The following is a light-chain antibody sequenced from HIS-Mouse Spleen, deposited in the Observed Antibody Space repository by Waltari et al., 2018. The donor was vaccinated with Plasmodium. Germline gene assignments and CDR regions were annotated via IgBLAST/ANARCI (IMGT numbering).Light chain of an antibody. CDR1: QDISNY. CDR2: DAS. CDR3: QQYDNLPPLFT. Sequence: DIQMTQSPSSLSASVGDRVTITCQASQDISNYLNWYKQKPGKAPKLLIYDASNLETGVPSRFSGSGSGKDFTFTISSLQPEDIATYYCQQYDNLPPLFTFGPGTKVDIK. J-gene: IGKJ3*01. V-gene: IGKV1-33*01.